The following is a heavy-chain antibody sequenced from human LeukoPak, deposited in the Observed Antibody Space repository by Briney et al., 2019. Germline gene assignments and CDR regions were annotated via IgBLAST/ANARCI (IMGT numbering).Heavy chain of an antibody. D-gene: IGHD5-12*01. V-gene: IGHV4-4*02. CDR1: GRSISSSNW. J-gene: IGHJ4*02. Sequence: AETLSLTCAVSGRSISSSNWWCWVRQPPGKGLEWMGEIYHSGSTNYNPSIKSLVTISVDKSKTQFSLKLSSVTAADTAVYYCETRGYSGSRALDYWGQGTLVTVSS. CDR3: ETRGYSGSRALDY. CDR2: IYHSGST.